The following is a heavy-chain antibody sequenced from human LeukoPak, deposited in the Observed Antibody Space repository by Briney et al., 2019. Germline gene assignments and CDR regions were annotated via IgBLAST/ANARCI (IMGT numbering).Heavy chain of an antibody. CDR3: ASSYSNYGWFDP. CDR1: GGSVSSGSYY. D-gene: IGHD4-11*01. CDR2: IYYSGST. V-gene: IGHV4-61*01. J-gene: IGHJ5*02. Sequence: SETLSLTCTVSGGSVSSGSYYWSWIRQPPGKGLEWIGYIYYSGSTKYNPSLKSRVTISVDTSKNQFSLKLSSVTAADTAVYYCASSYSNYGWFDPWGQGTLVTVSS.